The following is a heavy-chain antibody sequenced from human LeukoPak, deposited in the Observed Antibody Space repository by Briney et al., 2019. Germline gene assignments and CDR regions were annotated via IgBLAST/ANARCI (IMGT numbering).Heavy chain of an antibody. D-gene: IGHD6-19*01. J-gene: IGHJ4*02. CDR2: IYYTGAT. V-gene: IGHV4-59*08. Sequence: SETLSLTCTVSGGSISSYYWTWIRQPPGKGLEWIGYIYYTGATSYNPSLKSRVTISVDTSKKQFSLKLTSVTVADTAAYYCARYGGSGWVIDNWGQGTLVTVSS. CDR1: GGSISSYY. CDR3: ARYGGSGWVIDN.